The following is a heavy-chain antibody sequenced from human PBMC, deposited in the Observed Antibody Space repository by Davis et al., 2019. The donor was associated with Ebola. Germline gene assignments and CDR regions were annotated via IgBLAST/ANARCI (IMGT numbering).Heavy chain of an antibody. Sequence: ASVNVSCKASGYTFTSYAMHWVRQAPGQRLEWMGWINAGNGNTKYSQKFQGRVTITRDTSASTAYMELSSLRSEDTAVYYCARDPLYSGSYYGWFDPWGQGTLVTASS. CDR1: GYTFTSYA. V-gene: IGHV1-3*01. CDR2: INAGNGNT. D-gene: IGHD1-26*01. J-gene: IGHJ5*02. CDR3: ARDPLYSGSYYGWFDP.